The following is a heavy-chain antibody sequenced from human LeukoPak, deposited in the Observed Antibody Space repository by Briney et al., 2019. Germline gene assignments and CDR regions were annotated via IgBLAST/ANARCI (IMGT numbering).Heavy chain of an antibody. CDR2: ISSSGSTI. Sequence: GGSLRLSCAASGFTFSDYEMNWVRQAPGKGLEWVSYISSSGSTIYYADSVKGRFTISRDNAKNSLYLQMNSLRAEDTAVYYCARDGAYGSGSAENYYMDVWGKGTTVTISS. D-gene: IGHD3-10*01. CDR3: ARDGAYGSGSAENYYMDV. CDR1: GFTFSDYE. J-gene: IGHJ6*03. V-gene: IGHV3-48*03.